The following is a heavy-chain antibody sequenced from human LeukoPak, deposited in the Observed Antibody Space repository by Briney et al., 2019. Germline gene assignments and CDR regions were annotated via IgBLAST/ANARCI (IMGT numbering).Heavy chain of an antibody. J-gene: IGHJ4*02. CDR3: AKDAAAAGD. V-gene: IGHV3-23*01. Sequence: TGGSLRLSCAASGFTFDDYGMSWVRKAPGKGLEWVSAISGSGGSTYYADSVKGRFTISRDNSKNTLYLQMNSLRAEDTAVYYCAKDAAAAGDWGQGTLVTVSS. CDR1: GFTFDDYG. D-gene: IGHD6-13*01. CDR2: ISGSGGST.